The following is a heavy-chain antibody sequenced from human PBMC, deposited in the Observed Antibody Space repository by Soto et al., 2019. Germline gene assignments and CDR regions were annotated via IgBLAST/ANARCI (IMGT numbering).Heavy chain of an antibody. CDR2: IKEDGSEK. CDR3: AKEYR. CDR1: GFTFSNHC. D-gene: IGHD1-26*01. Sequence: EVQLVESGGGLVQPGGSLRLSCTASGFTFSNHCMSWVRQAPGKGLERVASIKEDGSEKYYVDSVKGRFTISRDNAKNSLYLQMNSLRAEDTAVYYCAKEYRWGQGTLVTVSS. J-gene: IGHJ4*02. V-gene: IGHV3-7*01.